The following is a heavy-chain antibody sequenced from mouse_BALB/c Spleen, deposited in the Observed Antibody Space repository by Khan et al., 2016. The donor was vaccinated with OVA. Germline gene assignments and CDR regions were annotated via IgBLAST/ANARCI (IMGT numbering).Heavy chain of an antibody. Sequence: VQLQESGPGLVAPSQSLSITCTVSGFSLTGYGVNWVRQPPGKGLEWLGMIWGDGSTDYNSALKSRLSISKDNSKSQVFLKMHSLQTDDTARYYCARAYYGNYREAMDYWGQGTSGTVSS. CDR3: ARAYYGNYREAMDY. V-gene: IGHV2-6-7*01. CDR1: GFSLTGYG. J-gene: IGHJ4*01. D-gene: IGHD2-10*01. CDR2: IWGDGST.